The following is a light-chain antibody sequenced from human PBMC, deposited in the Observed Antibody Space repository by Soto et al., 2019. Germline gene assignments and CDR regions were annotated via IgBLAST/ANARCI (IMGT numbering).Light chain of an antibody. CDR2: AAS. V-gene: IGKV1-9*01. Sequence: DIQLTQSPSFLSASVGDRVTITCRASQGISSSLGWYQQKPGKAPKLLIYAASTLHSGVPSRFSGSGSGTEFTLTISSLPPEDFATYYCQQLNNYPDTFGQGTKLEIK. CDR3: QQLNNYPDT. CDR1: QGISSS. J-gene: IGKJ2*01.